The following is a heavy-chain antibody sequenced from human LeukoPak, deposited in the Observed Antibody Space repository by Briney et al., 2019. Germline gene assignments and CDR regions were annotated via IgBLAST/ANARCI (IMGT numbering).Heavy chain of an antibody. Sequence: GGSLRLSCAASGFTFSSYGMHWVRQAPGKGLEGGAVISYDGSNKYYADSVKGRFTISRDNSKNPLYLQMNSLRAEDTAVYYCAKGPHEAYYDILTGYYTGIDYWGQGTLVTVSS. V-gene: IGHV3-30*18. CDR2: ISYDGSNK. CDR3: AKGPHEAYYDILTGYYTGIDY. D-gene: IGHD3-9*01. J-gene: IGHJ4*02. CDR1: GFTFSSYG.